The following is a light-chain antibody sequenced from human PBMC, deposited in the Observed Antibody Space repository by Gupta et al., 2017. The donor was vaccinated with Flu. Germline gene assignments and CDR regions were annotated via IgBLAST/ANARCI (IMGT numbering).Light chain of an antibody. V-gene: IGLV3-21*02. Sequence: SSEVTQAPSMSVAPGQTAIIACRGHNISPQGVQWYRQRPGQAPVLVVFDDTRRPSGISDRFSGSISGNTATLTISRVDAGDEADYCCQVWDSGADQPVFGAGTKVTVL. CDR2: DDT. CDR1: NISPQG. CDR3: QVWDSGADQPV. J-gene: IGLJ1*01.